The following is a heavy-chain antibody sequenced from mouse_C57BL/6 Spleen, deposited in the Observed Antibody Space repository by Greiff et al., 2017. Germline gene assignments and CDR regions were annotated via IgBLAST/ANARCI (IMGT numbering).Heavy chain of an antibody. V-gene: IGHV14-4*01. CDR3: TSYDYPWFAY. CDR1: GFNIKDDY. D-gene: IGHD2-4*01. Sequence: EVQLQQSGAELVRPGASVTLSCTASGFNIKDDYMHWVKQRPEQGLEWIGWIDPENGDTEYASKFQGKATITADTSSNTAYLQLSSLTSEDTAVYYCTSYDYPWFAYWGQGTLVTVSA. CDR2: IDPENGDT. J-gene: IGHJ3*01.